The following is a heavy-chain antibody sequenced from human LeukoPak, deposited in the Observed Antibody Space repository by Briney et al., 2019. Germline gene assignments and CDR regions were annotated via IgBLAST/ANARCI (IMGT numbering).Heavy chain of an antibody. CDR3: ARGTYSGTYLVY. CDR1: GFTFSSYN. D-gene: IGHD1-26*01. J-gene: IGHJ4*02. V-gene: IGHV3-53*01. Sequence: GGSLRLSCAASGFTFSSYNMNWVRQAPGKGLEWVSVIYSGGSTYYADSVKGRFAISRDNSKNALYLQMNSLRAEDTAVYYCARGTYSGTYLVYWGQGTLVTVSS. CDR2: IYSGGST.